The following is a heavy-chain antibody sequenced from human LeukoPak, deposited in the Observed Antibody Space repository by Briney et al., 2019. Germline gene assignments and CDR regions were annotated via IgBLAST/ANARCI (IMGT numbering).Heavy chain of an antibody. CDR3: ARHPPYSSNWYRFNWFDT. CDR2: IFPSDSDT. Sequence: NPGESLKISCKGSGYSFTTYWIAWVRQMPGKGLEWMGIIFPSDSDTRYSPSFQGQVTISADKSISTAYLQWSSLKASDTAIYYCARHPPYSSNWYRFNWFDTWGQGTVVTVSS. J-gene: IGHJ5*02. D-gene: IGHD6-13*01. CDR1: GYSFTTYW. V-gene: IGHV5-51*01.